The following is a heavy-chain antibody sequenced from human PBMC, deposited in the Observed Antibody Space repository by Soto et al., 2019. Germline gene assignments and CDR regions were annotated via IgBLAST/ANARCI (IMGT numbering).Heavy chain of an antibody. CDR1: GSSFSRYA. D-gene: IGHD2-21*01. J-gene: IGHJ6*02. V-gene: IGHV1-69*06. CDR2: IIPIFGTT. CDR3: ARDRILALRYFYGMDV. Sequence: QVQLVQSGAELRKPGSSLQVSCRASGSSFSRYAISWVRQAPGQGLEWMGGIIPIFGTTQYAQEFQGRVTITAAKATGAVYLEVSNLKSDDTAVYFCARDRILALRYFYGMDVWGQGTTVTVAS.